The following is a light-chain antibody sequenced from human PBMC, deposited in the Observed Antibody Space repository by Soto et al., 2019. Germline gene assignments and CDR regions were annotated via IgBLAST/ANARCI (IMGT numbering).Light chain of an antibody. CDR2: GNS. V-gene: IGLV1-40*01. CDR3: SSLSGLVL. J-gene: IGLJ2*01. CDR1: SSNIGAGYD. Sequence: QSVLTQPPSVSGAPGQRVTISCTGSSSNIGAGYDVHWYQQLPGTAPKLLIYGNSNRPSGVPDRFSGSKSGTSASLAITGLQAEDEADYYDSSLSGLVLFGGGTKLTVL.